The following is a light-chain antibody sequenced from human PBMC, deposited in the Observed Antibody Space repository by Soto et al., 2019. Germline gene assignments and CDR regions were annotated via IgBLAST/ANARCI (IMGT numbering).Light chain of an antibody. CDR1: QSVGRH. Sequence: SPSTXSSSAGEIATLTCRASQSVGRHLAWFKRSTGKXPXXLIYDASNRATGITARFSGSGSGADLTLTIISLEHEGCAVYFCDQYNNMWTVGEGTKVDI. CDR3: DQYNNMWT. CDR2: DAS. V-gene: IGKV3-11*01. J-gene: IGKJ1*01.